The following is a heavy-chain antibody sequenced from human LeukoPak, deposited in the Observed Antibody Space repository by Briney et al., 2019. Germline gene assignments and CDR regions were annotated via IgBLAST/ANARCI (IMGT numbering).Heavy chain of an antibody. D-gene: IGHD4-17*01. Sequence: SGPALLKPTQTLTLTCTFSGFSLRTSGMCVSWIRQPPGKALEWLSLIDWDDDKYYSTSLKTRLTISKGTSKNQVVLTMTNTDPVDTATYYCARITVTTPRAWFDPWGQGTLVTVSS. V-gene: IGHV2-70*01. CDR1: GFSLRTSGMC. CDR2: IDWDDDK. CDR3: ARITVTTPRAWFDP. J-gene: IGHJ5*02.